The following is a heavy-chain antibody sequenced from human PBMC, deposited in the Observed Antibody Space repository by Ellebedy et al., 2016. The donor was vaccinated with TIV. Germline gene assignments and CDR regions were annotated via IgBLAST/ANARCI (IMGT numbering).Heavy chain of an antibody. V-gene: IGHV3-72*01. Sequence: GESLKISCAASGFTFSNAWMSWVRQAPGKGLEWVGRTRNKPNNYTTEYAASVKGRFTISRDDSKNSLYLQMNSRKIEDTAVYYCTGWRSGDPTWGQGTLVTVSS. CDR2: TRNKPNNYTT. J-gene: IGHJ5*02. D-gene: IGHD4-17*01. CDR1: GFTFSNAW. CDR3: TGWRSGDPT.